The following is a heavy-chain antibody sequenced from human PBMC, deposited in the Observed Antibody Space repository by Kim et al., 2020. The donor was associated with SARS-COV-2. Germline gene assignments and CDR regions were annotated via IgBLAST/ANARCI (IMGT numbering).Heavy chain of an antibody. Sequence: NYAQKFQGGVTIPADKSTSTAYMELSSLRSEDTAVYYCARASRRGEGDLYWGQGTLVTVSS. D-gene: IGHD2-21*02. J-gene: IGHJ4*02. V-gene: IGHV1-69*04. CDR3: ARASRRGEGDLY.